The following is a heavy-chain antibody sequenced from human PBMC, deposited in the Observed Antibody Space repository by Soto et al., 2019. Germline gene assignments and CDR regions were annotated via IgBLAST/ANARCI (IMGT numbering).Heavy chain of an antibody. CDR1: GFSLSTSGVG. V-gene: IGHV2-5*01. J-gene: IGHJ5*02. CDR2: IYWNDDK. D-gene: IGHD3-16*01. Sequence: GSGPTLVNPTQTLTLTCTFSGFSLSTSGVGVGWIRQPPGKALEWLALIYWNDDKRYSPSLKSRLTITKDTSKNQVVLTMTNMDPVDTATYYCAHRRPHSYVWGSPSNWFDPWGQGTLVTVSS. CDR3: AHRRPHSYVWGSPSNWFDP.